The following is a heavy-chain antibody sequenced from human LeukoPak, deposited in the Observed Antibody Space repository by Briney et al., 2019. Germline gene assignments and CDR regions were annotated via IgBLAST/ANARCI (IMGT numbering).Heavy chain of an antibody. V-gene: IGHV1-69*13. CDR3: AREAGIGTWIGYCSGDNCRTRFDY. D-gene: IGHD2-15*01. Sequence: ASVKVSCKASGGTFSSYAISWVRQAPGQGLEWMGGIIPIVGTTNYAQKFQGRVTITADESTSTAYMELSSLRSEDTGVYYCAREAGIGTWIGYCSGDNCRTRFDYWGRGTLVTVSS. CDR1: GGTFSSYA. CDR2: IIPIVGTT. J-gene: IGHJ4*02.